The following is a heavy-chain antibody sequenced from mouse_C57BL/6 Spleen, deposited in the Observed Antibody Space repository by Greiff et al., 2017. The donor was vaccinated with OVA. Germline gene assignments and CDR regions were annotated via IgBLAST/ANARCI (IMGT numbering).Heavy chain of an antibody. J-gene: IGHJ2*01. CDR2: IWSGGST. Sequence: QVQLQQSGPGLVQPSQILSITCTVSGFSLTSYGVHWVRQSPGKGLEWLGVIWSGGSTDYNAAFISRLSISKDNSKSQVFFKMNSLQADDTAIYYCARKADDGYSFDYWGQGTTLTVSS. D-gene: IGHD2-3*01. CDR1: GFSLTSYG. V-gene: IGHV2-2*01. CDR3: ARKADDGYSFDY.